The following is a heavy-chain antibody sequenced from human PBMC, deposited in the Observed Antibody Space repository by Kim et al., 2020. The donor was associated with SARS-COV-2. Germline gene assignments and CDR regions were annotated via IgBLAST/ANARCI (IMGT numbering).Heavy chain of an antibody. J-gene: IGHJ4*02. V-gene: IGHV1-8*01. D-gene: IGHD3-10*01. CDR3: ARGGHDYGSGSALFDY. CDR1: GYTFISYD. Sequence: ASVKVSCKASGYTFISYDINWVRQATGQGLEWMGWMNPNSGNTGYAQKFQGRVTMTRNTSISTAYMELSSLRSEDTAVYYCARGGHDYGSGSALFDYWGQGTLVTVSS. CDR2: MNPNSGNT.